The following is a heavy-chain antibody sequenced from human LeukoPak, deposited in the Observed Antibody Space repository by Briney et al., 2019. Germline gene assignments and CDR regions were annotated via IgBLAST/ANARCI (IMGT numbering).Heavy chain of an antibody. CDR1: GGSFSGYY. CDR3: ARGGQWLVTWYFDY. V-gene: IGHV4-34*01. Sequence: SETLSLTCAVYGGSFSGYYWSWIRQPPGKGLEWIGEINHSGSTNHNPSLKSRVTISVDTSKNQFSLKLSSVTAADTAVYYCARGGQWLVTWYFDYWGQGTLVTVSS. J-gene: IGHJ4*02. CDR2: INHSGST. D-gene: IGHD6-19*01.